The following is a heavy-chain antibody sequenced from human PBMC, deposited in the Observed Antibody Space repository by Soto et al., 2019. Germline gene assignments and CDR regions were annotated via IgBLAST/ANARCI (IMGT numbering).Heavy chain of an antibody. Sequence: SETLSLTCTVSGGSISSSSYYWGWIRQPPGKGLEWIGSIYYSGSTYYNPSLKSRVTISVDTSKNQFSLKLSSVTAADTAVYYCAATYGSGSYYYYYGMDVWGQGTTVTVSS. CDR3: AATYGSGSYYYYYGMDV. J-gene: IGHJ6*02. D-gene: IGHD3-10*01. CDR1: GGSISSSSYY. V-gene: IGHV4-39*01. CDR2: IYYSGST.